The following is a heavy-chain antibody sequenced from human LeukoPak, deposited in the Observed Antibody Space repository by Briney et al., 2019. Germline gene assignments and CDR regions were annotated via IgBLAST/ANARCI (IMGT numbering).Heavy chain of an antibody. Sequence: GGSLSLSCAASGFTFRRYWMHWVRQAPGKGPVWVSRINTDGSDTIYADSVKGRFTISGDNAKNTLFLQMNSLRAEDTAVYYCARDESVTGPTTFDYWGQGTLVTVSS. CDR3: ARDESVTGPTTFDY. J-gene: IGHJ4*02. CDR1: GFTFRRYW. V-gene: IGHV3-74*01. CDR2: INTDGSDT. D-gene: IGHD6-19*01.